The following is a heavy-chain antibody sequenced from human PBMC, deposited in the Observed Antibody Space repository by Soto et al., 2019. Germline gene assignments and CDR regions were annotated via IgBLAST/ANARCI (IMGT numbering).Heavy chain of an antibody. V-gene: IGHV3-23*01. CDR1: GFTFSSYA. CDR2: ISGSGGST. Sequence: GGSLRLSCAASGFTFSSYAMSWVRQAPGKGLEWVSAISGSGGSTYYADSVKGRFTISRDNSKNTLYLEMNSLRAEDTAVYYCAKGPTIFGVIIVAEYYYGMDVWGQGTTVTVSS. D-gene: IGHD3-3*01. J-gene: IGHJ6*02. CDR3: AKGPTIFGVIIVAEYYYGMDV.